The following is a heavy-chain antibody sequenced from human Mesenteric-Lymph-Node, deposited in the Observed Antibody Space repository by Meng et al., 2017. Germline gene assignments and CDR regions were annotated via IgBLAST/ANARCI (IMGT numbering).Heavy chain of an antibody. CDR3: GTSSRGWGSDAFDI. Sequence: GESLKISCAASGLTVSSRHMGWVRQAPGKGLEWVSIMRNDDYTHNIDSVKGRFTISRDESKNTLFLQMDSLIVDDTAVYYCGTSSRGWGSDAFDIWGQGTMVTVSS. CDR1: GLTVSSRH. D-gene: IGHD3-16*01. CDR2: MRNDDYT. V-gene: IGHV3-53*01. J-gene: IGHJ3*02.